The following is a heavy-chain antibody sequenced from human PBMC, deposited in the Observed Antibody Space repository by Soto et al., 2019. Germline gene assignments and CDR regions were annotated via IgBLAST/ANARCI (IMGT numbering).Heavy chain of an antibody. J-gene: IGHJ4*02. CDR1: GFTFSSYW. V-gene: IGHV3-74*01. CDR2: IKSDGSYT. D-gene: IGHD7-27*01. Sequence: EVQLVESGGGLVQPGGSLRLSCAASGFTFSSYWMYWVRQAPGKGLVGVSRIKSDGSYTNYADSVKGRFTISRDNAKNRLYLQMNSLRAEDTAVYYCARDQAGDRGNWGQGTLVTVSS. CDR3: ARDQAGDRGN.